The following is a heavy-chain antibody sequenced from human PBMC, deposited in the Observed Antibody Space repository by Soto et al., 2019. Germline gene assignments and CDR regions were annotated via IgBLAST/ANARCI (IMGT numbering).Heavy chain of an antibody. CDR3: AKDGQQTSTFAFDM. Sequence: GGSMRLSSAASGFRFSSYAMSWVRQAPGKGLEWVSAVSGSGGSTYYVDSVKGRFTISRDNSKKTLYLQMDTLRAEDTAIYYCAKDGQQTSTFAFDMWGQGTMVTV. J-gene: IGHJ3*02. D-gene: IGHD6-13*01. CDR2: VSGSGGST. CDR1: GFRFSSYA. V-gene: IGHV3-23*01.